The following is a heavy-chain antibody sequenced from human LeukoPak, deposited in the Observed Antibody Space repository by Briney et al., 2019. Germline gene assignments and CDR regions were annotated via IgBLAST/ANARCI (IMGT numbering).Heavy chain of an antibody. V-gene: IGHV3-74*01. CDR2: INSDGSST. CDR3: ARSGFYYYGSGSLCDY. Sequence: PGGSLRLSCAASGFTFSSYWMHWVRQAPGKGLVWVSRINSDGSSTSYAGSVKGRFTISRDNAKNTLYLQMNSLRAEDTAVYYCARSGFYYYGSGSLCDYWGQGTLVTVSS. D-gene: IGHD3-10*01. J-gene: IGHJ4*02. CDR1: GFTFSSYW.